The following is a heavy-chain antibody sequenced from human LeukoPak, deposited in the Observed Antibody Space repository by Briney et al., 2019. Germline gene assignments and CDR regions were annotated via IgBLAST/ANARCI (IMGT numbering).Heavy chain of an antibody. D-gene: IGHD3-16*01. V-gene: IGHV4-39*01. CDR1: GDSINSGHYY. J-gene: IGHJ6*03. CDR3: ARHLRSRAAYYYYYMDV. CDR2: IYHSGNT. Sequence: SETLSLTCSVSGDSINSGHYYWAWIRQPPGKGLEWIGTIYHSGNTFYNLSLKSRLTISVDTSKNQFSLKLSSVTAADTAVYYCARHLRSRAAYYYYYMDVWGKGTTVTISS.